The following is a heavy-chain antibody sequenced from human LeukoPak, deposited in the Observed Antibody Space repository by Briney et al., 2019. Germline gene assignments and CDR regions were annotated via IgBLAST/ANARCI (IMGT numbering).Heavy chain of an antibody. V-gene: IGHV4-59*08. Sequence: SETLSLTCTVSGGSMSSHYWIWIRQPPGKGLEWIGYIYYSGSTNYNPSLKSRVTISVDTSKNQFSLKLSSVTAADTAVYYCARHTGSGYYDNWGQGTLVTVSS. D-gene: IGHD3-22*01. CDR1: GGSMSSHY. CDR3: ARHTGSGYYDN. J-gene: IGHJ4*02. CDR2: IYYSGST.